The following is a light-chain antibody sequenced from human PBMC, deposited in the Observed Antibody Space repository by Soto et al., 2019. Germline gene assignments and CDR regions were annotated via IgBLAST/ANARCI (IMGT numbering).Light chain of an antibody. J-gene: IGLJ1*01. V-gene: IGLV2-14*01. CDR3: SSYTTDSTYV. Sequence: QSALTQPASVSGSPGQSITISCTGTSSDVGGYNYVSWYQEHPGKAPKLMIYDVSNQPSGVSNRFSGSKSGNTASLTISGLQAEDEADYYCSSYTTDSTYVFVTGTKVTVL. CDR2: DVS. CDR1: SSDVGGYNY.